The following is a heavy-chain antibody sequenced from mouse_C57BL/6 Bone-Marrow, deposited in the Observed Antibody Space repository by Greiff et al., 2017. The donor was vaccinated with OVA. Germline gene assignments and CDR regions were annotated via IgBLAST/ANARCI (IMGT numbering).Heavy chain of an antibody. CDR3: ARGRYYGSRYFDV. Sequence: QVQLQQPGAELVRPGTSVKLSCKASGYTFTSYWMHWVKQRPGQGLEWIGVIDPSDSYTNYHQKFKGKATLTVDTSSSTAYMQLSSLTSEDSAVYYCARGRYYGSRYFDVWGTGTTVTVSS. J-gene: IGHJ1*03. V-gene: IGHV1-59*01. CDR2: IDPSDSYT. CDR1: GYTFTSYW. D-gene: IGHD1-1*01.